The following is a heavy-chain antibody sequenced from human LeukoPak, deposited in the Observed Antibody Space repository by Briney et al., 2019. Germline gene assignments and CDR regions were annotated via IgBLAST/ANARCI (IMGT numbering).Heavy chain of an antibody. D-gene: IGHD5-24*01. CDR3: ARDLEMATSIRGFDY. J-gene: IGHJ4*02. CDR2: ISSSGSTI. CDR1: GFTFSDYY. V-gene: IGHV3-11*04. Sequence: PGGSLRLSCAASGFTFSDYYMSWIRQAPGKGLEWVSYISSSGSTIYYADSVKGRFTISRDNAKNSLYLQMNSLRAEDTAVYYCARDLEMATSIRGFDYWGQGTLVTVSS.